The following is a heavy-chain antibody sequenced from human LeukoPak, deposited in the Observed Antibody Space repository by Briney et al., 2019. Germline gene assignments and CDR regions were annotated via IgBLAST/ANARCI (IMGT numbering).Heavy chain of an antibody. Sequence: PSETLSLTCTVSGGSISSSSYYWGWIRQPPGKGLEWIGSIYYSGSTYYNPSLKSRVTISVDTSKNQFSLKLSSVTAADTAVYYCARLKGYSSGWWGFPKNWFDPWGQGILVTVSS. CDR3: ARLKGYSSGWWGFPKNWFDP. V-gene: IGHV4-39*01. J-gene: IGHJ5*02. D-gene: IGHD6-19*01. CDR2: IYYSGST. CDR1: GGSISSSSYY.